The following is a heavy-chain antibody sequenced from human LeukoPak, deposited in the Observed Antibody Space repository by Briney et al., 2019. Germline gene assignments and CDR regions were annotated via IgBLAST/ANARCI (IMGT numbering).Heavy chain of an antibody. Sequence: SSQTLSLTCTVSGGSISSGSYYWSWIRQPAGKGLEWIGRIYTSGSTNYNPSLKSRVTISVDTSKNQFSLKLSSVTAADTAVYYCARSYRNWFDPWGQGTLVTVSS. J-gene: IGHJ5*02. CDR1: GGSISSGSYY. CDR2: IYTSGST. D-gene: IGHD3-10*01. V-gene: IGHV4-61*02. CDR3: ARSYRNWFDP.